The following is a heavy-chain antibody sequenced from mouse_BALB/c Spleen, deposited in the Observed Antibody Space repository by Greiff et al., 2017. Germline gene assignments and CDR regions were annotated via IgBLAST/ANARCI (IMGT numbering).Heavy chain of an antibody. CDR3: ARIREMDY. V-gene: IGHV5-6-5*01. Sequence: EVKLVESGGGLVKPGGSLKLSCAASGFTFSSYAMSWVRQTPEKRLEWVASISSGCSTYYPDSVKGRFTISRDNARNILYLQMSSLRSEDTAMYYCARIREMDYWGQGTSVTVSS. J-gene: IGHJ4*01. CDR2: ISSGCST. CDR1: GFTFSSYA.